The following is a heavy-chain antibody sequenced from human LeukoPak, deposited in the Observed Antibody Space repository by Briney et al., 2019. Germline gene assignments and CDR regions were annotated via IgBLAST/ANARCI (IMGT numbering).Heavy chain of an antibody. CDR3: ARVIDYEGYFDY. CDR2: INSDGSST. V-gene: IGHV3-74*01. CDR1: GFTFSSYW. J-gene: IGHJ4*02. D-gene: IGHD3-22*01. Sequence: QPGXSLRLSCAASGFTFSSYWMHWVRQAPGKGLVWVSRINSDGSSTIYADSGKGRFTISRDNAKNTLYLQMTSLGAEDTAVYYCARVIDYEGYFDYWGQGTLVTVSS.